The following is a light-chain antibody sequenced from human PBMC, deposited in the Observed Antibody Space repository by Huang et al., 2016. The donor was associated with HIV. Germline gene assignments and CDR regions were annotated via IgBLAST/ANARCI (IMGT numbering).Light chain of an antibody. CDR1: QKIKRY. Sequence: DIQITQSPSSLSASVGDTVIITCRASQKIKRYLNWSQQGPGKAPKLLISAASNLQSGVPSTFSGSVSGTDFTLTINSLQPEDSATYYCQQSARTPRTFGQGTKLEI. J-gene: IGKJ2*01. V-gene: IGKV1-39*01. CDR3: QQSARTPRT. CDR2: AAS.